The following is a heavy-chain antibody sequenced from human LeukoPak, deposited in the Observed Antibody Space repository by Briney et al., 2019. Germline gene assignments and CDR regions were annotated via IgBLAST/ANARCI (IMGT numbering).Heavy chain of an antibody. CDR3: ARVKQLWIHDY. V-gene: IGHV1-69*04. D-gene: IGHD6-13*01. Sequence: ASVKVSCKASGGTFSSYAISWVRQAPGQGLEWMGRIIPILGIANYAQKFQGRVTITADKSTSTAYMELSSLRSEDTAVYYCARVKQLWIHDYWGQGTLVTVSS. CDR2: IIPILGIA. CDR1: GGTFSSYA. J-gene: IGHJ4*02.